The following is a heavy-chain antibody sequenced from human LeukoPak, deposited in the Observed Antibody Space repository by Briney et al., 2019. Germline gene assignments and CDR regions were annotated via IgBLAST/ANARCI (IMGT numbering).Heavy chain of an antibody. CDR3: ARIPPNYYYYYMDV. Sequence: SETLSLTCTVSGGSISSYYWSWLRQPAGKGLEWIGRIYTSGSTNYNPSLKSRVTMSVDTSKNQFSLKLSSVTAADTAVYYCARIPPNYYYYYMDVWGKGTTVTVPS. V-gene: IGHV4-4*07. CDR2: IYTSGST. J-gene: IGHJ6*03. CDR1: GGSISSYY.